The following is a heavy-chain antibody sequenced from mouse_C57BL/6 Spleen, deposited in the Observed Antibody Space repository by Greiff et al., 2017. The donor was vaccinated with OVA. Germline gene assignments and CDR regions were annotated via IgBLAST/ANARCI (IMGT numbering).Heavy chain of an antibody. Sequence: VQLKQSGAELVRPGASVKLSCTASGFNIKDDYMHWVKQRPEQGLEWIGWIGPENGDTEYASKLQGKATITADTSSNTAYLQLSNLTSADTAVYYCTNDYDYDEGYAMDYWGQGTSVTVSS. CDR3: TNDYDYDEGYAMDY. CDR1: GFNIKDDY. J-gene: IGHJ4*01. CDR2: IGPENGDT. V-gene: IGHV14-4*01. D-gene: IGHD2-4*01.